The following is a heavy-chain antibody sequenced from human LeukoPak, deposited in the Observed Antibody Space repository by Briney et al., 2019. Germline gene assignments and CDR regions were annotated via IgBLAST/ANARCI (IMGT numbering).Heavy chain of an antibody. CDR3: ARREYDYVWGSYRPPPSDY. V-gene: IGHV4-39*01. CDR2: IYYSGST. D-gene: IGHD3-16*02. CDR1: GGSISSSSYY. Sequence: SETLSLTCTVSGGSISSSSYYWGWIRQPPGKGLEWIGSIYYSGSTYYNPSLKSRVTISVDTSKNQFSLKLSSVTAADTAVYYCARREYDYVWGSYRPPPSDYWGQGTLVTVSS. J-gene: IGHJ4*02.